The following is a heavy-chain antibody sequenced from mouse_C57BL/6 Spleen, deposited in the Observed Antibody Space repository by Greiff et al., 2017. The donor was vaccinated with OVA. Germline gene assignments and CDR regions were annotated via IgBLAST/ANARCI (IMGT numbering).Heavy chain of an antibody. CDR1: GYTFTSYW. J-gene: IGHJ3*01. V-gene: IGHV1-64*01. CDR2: IHPNSGST. D-gene: IGHD2-4*01. CDR3: ARVPYYYLFAY. Sequence: QVQLQQPGAELVKPGASVKLSCKASGYTFTSYWMHWVKQRPGQGLEWIGMIHPNSGSTNYNEKFKSKATLTVDKSSSTAYMQLSSLTSEDSAVYYCARVPYYYLFAYWGQGTLVTVSA.